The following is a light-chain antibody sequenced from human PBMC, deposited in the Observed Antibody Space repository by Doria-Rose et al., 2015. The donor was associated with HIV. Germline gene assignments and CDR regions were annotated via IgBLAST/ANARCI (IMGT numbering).Light chain of an antibody. CDR3: QSYDSRLSVYV. CDR1: SSNIGAGFD. V-gene: IGLV1-40*01. CDR2: GNT. Sequence: QTVVTQEPSVSGAPGQRVAIFCTGSSSNIGAGFDVNWYQQFPGTAPKLLIHGNTNRPSGVPDRFSGSKSGTSASLAISGLRAEDEADYYCQSYDSRLSVYVFGTGTKVTVL. J-gene: IGLJ1*01.